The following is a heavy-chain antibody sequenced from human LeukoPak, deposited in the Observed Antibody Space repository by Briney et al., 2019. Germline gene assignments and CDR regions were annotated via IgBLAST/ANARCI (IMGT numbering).Heavy chain of an antibody. CDR3: ARSLGYCSSTSCPNYFDY. Sequence: PGGSLRLSCAASGFTFDDYTMHWVRQAPGKGLEWVSGISWNSGSIGYADSVKGRFTISRDNAKNSLYLQMNSLRAEDTAVYYCARSLGYCSSTSCPNYFDYWGQGTLVTVSS. J-gene: IGHJ4*02. CDR2: ISWNSGSI. V-gene: IGHV3-9*01. CDR1: GFTFDDYT. D-gene: IGHD2-2*01.